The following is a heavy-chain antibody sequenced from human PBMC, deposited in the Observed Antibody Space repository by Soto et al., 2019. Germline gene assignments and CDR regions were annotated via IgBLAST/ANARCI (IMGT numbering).Heavy chain of an antibody. Sequence: SETVSLTCAFSVGSISSGGYSCSWIRQPPWKGLEWIGYIYHSGSTYYNPSLKSRVTISVDRSKNQFSLKLSSVTAADTAVYYCARGRDKRLGELNWFETWGQGTLVIVSS. CDR1: VGSISSGGYS. CDR2: IYHSGST. D-gene: IGHD1-26*01. V-gene: IGHV4-30-2*01. CDR3: ARGRDKRLGELNWFET. J-gene: IGHJ5*02.